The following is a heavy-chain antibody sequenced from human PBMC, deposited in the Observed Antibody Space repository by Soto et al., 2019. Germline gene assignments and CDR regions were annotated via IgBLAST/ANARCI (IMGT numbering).Heavy chain of an antibody. D-gene: IGHD1-26*01. J-gene: IGHJ4*02. Sequence: SETLSLTCTVSGGSISSSSYYWGWIRQPPGKGLEWIGSIYYSGSTYYNPSLKSRVTISVDTSKNQFSLKLSSVTAADTAVYYCATEWELLRLDYWGQGTLVTVSS. CDR1: GGSISSSSYY. CDR3: ATEWELLRLDY. CDR2: IYYSGST. V-gene: IGHV4-39*02.